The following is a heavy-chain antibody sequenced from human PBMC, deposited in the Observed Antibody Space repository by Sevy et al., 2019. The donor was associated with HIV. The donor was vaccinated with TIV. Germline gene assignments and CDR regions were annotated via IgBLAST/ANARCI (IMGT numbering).Heavy chain of an antibody. J-gene: IGHJ6*02. CDR1: GGSFSGYY. V-gene: IGHV4-34*01. CDR3: ARGSGPDGYYYGMDV. CDR2: INHSGST. Sequence: SETLSLTCAVYGGSFSGYYRSWIRQPPGKGLEWIGEINHSGSTNYNPSLKSRVTISVDTSKNQFSLKLSSVTAADTAVYYCARGSGPDGYYYGMDVWGQGTTVTVSS.